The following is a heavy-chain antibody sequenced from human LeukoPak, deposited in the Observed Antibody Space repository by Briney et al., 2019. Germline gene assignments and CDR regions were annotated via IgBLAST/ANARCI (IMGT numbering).Heavy chain of an antibody. CDR2: INTSGATT. CDR3: ARGLESSGWYGKDV. D-gene: IGHD6-19*01. Sequence: GASVKVSCKASGYTFGRYYIHWVRQAPGQGLEWMGIINTSGATTRYGQKFKGRVTATRDTSTSTVYMEMSSLNSEDTAVYYCARGLESSGWYGKDVWGQGTTIIVSS. V-gene: IGHV1-46*01. J-gene: IGHJ6*02. CDR1: GYTFGRYY.